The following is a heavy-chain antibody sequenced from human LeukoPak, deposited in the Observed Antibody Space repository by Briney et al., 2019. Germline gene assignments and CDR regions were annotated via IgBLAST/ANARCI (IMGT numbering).Heavy chain of an antibody. D-gene: IGHD2-2*02. V-gene: IGHV1-69*02. CDR2: VIPILGIA. Sequence: SVKVSCKASGGTFTSYTISWVRQAPGQGLEWMGRVIPILGIANYAQKFQGRVTITADKSTSTAYMELSSLRSEDTAVYYCARYTLWDCSSTSCYTGAFDIWGQGTMVTVSS. J-gene: IGHJ3*02. CDR3: ARYTLWDCSSTSCYTGAFDI. CDR1: GGTFTSYT.